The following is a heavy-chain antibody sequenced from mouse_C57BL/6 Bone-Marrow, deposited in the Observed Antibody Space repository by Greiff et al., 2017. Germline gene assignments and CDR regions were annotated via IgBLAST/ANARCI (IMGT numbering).Heavy chain of an antibody. CDR3: ARRVPGGYFDV. J-gene: IGHJ1*03. Sequence: VQLVESGAELARPGASVKLSCKASGYTFTSYGISWVKQRTGQGLEWIGKIYPRSGNTYYNEKFKGKATLTADKSSSTAYMELRSLTSEDSAVDFCARRVPGGYFDVWGTGTTVTVSS. CDR1: GYTFTSYG. CDR2: IYPRSGNT. V-gene: IGHV1-81*01. D-gene: IGHD2-14*01.